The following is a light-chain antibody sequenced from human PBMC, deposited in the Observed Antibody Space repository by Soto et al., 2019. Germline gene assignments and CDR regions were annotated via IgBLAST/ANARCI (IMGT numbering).Light chain of an antibody. J-gene: IGKJ1*01. Sequence: EIVMTQSPATLSVSPGERATLSCRASQSVSSNLAWYQQKPGQAPGPLIFGATTRATGTPARFRGSGSWTEFTLTISSLQSEDFAVYYCQQYNNWPPWTFGQGTKVEIK. V-gene: IGKV3-15*01. CDR1: QSVSSN. CDR2: GAT. CDR3: QQYNNWPPWT.